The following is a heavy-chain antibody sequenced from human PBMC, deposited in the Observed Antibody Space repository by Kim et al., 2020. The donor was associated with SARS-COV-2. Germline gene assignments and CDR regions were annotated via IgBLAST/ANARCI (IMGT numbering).Heavy chain of an antibody. CDR2: IYTSGST. CDR1: GGSISSYY. J-gene: IGHJ4*02. V-gene: IGHV4-4*07. Sequence: SETLSLTCTVSGGSISSYYWSWIRQPAGKGLEWIGRIYTSGSTNYNPSLKSRVTMSVDTSKNQFSLKLSSVTAADTAVYYCARGDGYCSGGSCYSSAYFDYWGQGTLVTVSS. D-gene: IGHD2-15*01. CDR3: ARGDGYCSGGSCYSSAYFDY.